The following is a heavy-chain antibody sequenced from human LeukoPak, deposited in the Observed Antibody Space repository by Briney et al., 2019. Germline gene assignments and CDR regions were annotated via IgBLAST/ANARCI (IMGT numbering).Heavy chain of an antibody. D-gene: IGHD6-6*01. CDR1: GFTFDDYA. CDR2: ISWNSGSI. Sequence: GGSLRLPCAASGFTFDDYAMHWVRQAPGKGLEWVSGISWNSGSIGYADSVKGRFTISRDNAKNSLYLQMNSLRAEDTALYYCAKGGKYSSSGVDYWGQGTLVTVSS. J-gene: IGHJ4*02. CDR3: AKGGKYSSSGVDY. V-gene: IGHV3-9*01.